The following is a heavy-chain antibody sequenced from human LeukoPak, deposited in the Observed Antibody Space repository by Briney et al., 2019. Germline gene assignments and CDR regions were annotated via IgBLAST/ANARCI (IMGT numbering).Heavy chain of an antibody. Sequence: GGSLRLSCAASGFTFSSFEMNWVRQAPGKGLEWVSYISSSGSTIYYADSVKGRFTISRDNAKNSLYLQMNSLRAEDTAVYYCARYCSGGSCYSGFYYYYGMDVWGQGTTVTVSS. J-gene: IGHJ6*02. V-gene: IGHV3-48*03. CDR1: GFTFSSFE. D-gene: IGHD2-15*01. CDR2: ISSSGSTI. CDR3: ARYCSGGSCYSGFYYYYGMDV.